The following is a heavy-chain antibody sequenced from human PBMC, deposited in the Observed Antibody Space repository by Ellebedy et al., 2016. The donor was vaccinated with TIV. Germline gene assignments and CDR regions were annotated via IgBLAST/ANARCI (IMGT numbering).Heavy chain of an antibody. CDR1: GGSFSGYY. CDR2: VNQSGRT. D-gene: IGHD6-19*01. CDR3: AEGRSGWYYFDY. V-gene: IGHV4-34*01. Sequence: GSLRLSCGVYGGSFSGYYWSWVRQPPGKGLEWIGEVNQSGRTNYHPSLKSRVTISVDTSKNQFSLRLSSVTAADTAVYYCAEGRSGWYYFDYWGHGTLVTVSS. J-gene: IGHJ4*01.